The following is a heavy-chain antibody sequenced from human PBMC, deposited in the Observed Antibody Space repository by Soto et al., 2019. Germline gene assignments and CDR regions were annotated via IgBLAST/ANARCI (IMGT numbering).Heavy chain of an antibody. CDR1: GYTFTGYY. CDR3: ARGGGFLKWLSNGDGAFDI. Sequence: ASVKVSCKASGYTFTGYYMHWVRQAPGQGLEWMGWINPNSGGTNYAQKFQGWVTMTRDTSISTAYMELSRLRSDDTAVYYCARGGGFLKWLSNGDGAFDIWGQGTMVTVS. CDR2: INPNSGGT. V-gene: IGHV1-2*04. D-gene: IGHD3-3*01. J-gene: IGHJ3*02.